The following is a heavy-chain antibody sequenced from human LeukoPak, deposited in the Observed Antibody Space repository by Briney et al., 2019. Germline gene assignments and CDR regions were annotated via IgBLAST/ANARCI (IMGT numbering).Heavy chain of an antibody. CDR1: GFTFSSYG. CDR3: AKGRGYTEGFDY. V-gene: IGHV3-23*01. Sequence: PGRSLRLSCAASGFTFSSYGMTWVRQAPGKGLEWVSAISGSGGSSYYADSVKGRFTISRDNSKNTLYLQMNSLRAEDTAVYYCAKGRGYTEGFDYWGQGTLVTVSS. CDR2: ISGSGGSS. J-gene: IGHJ4*02. D-gene: IGHD5-18*01.